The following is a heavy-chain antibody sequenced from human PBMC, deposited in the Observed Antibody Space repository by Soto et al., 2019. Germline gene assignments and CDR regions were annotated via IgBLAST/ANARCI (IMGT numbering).Heavy chain of an antibody. Sequence: ASVKVSCKASGYTFTSYGISWVRQAPGQGLEWMGWISAHNGNTNYAQKLQGRVTMTTDTSTSTAYMELRSLRSDDTAVYYCARDGYGDYFPDAFDIWGQGTMVTVSS. J-gene: IGHJ3*02. CDR1: GYTFTSYG. V-gene: IGHV1-18*01. D-gene: IGHD4-17*01. CDR2: ISAHNGNT. CDR3: ARDGYGDYFPDAFDI.